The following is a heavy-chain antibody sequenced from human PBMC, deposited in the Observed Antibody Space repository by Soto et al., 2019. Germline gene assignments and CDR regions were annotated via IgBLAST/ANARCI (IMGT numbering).Heavy chain of an antibody. Sequence: PSETLSLTCTVSGGSISSSSYYWGWIRHPPGKGLEWIGSIYYSVSTYYNPSLKSRVTISVDTSKNQLSLKLSSVTAADTAVYYCASFGVTAVYYGMDVWGQGTTVTVSS. J-gene: IGHJ6*02. CDR3: ASFGVTAVYYGMDV. D-gene: IGHD2-2*01. V-gene: IGHV4-39*01. CDR1: GGSISSSSYY. CDR2: IYYSVST.